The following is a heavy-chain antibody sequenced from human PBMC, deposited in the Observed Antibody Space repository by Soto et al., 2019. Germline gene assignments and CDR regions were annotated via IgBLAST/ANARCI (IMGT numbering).Heavy chain of an antibody. CDR2: IWSDGNNQ. CDR1: GFTFSSHG. Sequence: GGSLRLSCAASGFTFSSHGMHWVRQAPGKGLEWVAAIWSDGNNQYYIDSEKGRFTISRDNSKNTLNLQMNNMRTEDTAVYYCARKGPSVFDYWGQGTLVTVSS. CDR3: ARKGPSVFDY. J-gene: IGHJ4*02. V-gene: IGHV3-33*01.